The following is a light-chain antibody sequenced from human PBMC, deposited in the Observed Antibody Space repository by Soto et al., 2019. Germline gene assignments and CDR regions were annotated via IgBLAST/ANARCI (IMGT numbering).Light chain of an antibody. V-gene: IGKV2-28*01. CDR1: QSLLLSNGNNY. Sequence: VMTQSPLSLPVTPGEPASISCRSSQSLLLSNGNNYLDWYLQKPGQSPQLLIYLGSNRASGVPDRFSGSGSGTDFTLKISRVEAEDVGFYYCMQALQTPITFGQGTRLEIK. J-gene: IGKJ5*01. CDR2: LGS. CDR3: MQALQTPIT.